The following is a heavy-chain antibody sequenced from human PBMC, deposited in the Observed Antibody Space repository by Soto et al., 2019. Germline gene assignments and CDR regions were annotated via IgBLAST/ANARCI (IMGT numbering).Heavy chain of an antibody. J-gene: IGHJ6*02. Sequence: QVQLVQSGAEVKKPGSSVKVSCKASGGTFSSYAISWVRQAPGQGLEWMGGIIPIFGTANYAQKFQGRVTITADESTSTACMELSSLRSEDTAVYYCARDYDWNYVNYYYGMDVWGQGTTVTVSS. CDR2: IIPIFGTA. D-gene: IGHD1-7*01. V-gene: IGHV1-69*12. CDR3: ARDYDWNYVNYYYGMDV. CDR1: GGTFSSYA.